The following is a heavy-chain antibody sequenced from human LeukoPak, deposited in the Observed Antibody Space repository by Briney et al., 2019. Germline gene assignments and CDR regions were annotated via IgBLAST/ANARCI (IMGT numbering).Heavy chain of an antibody. CDR1: GGSISSSSYY. CDR2: MYYSGNT. Sequence: SETLSLTCTVSGGSISSSSYYWGWIRQPPGKGLEWIGSMYYSGNTYYNPSLKSRVTISVDTSKNQFSLKLSSVTAADTAVYYCARYYYDSSGSPEDAFDIWGQGTMVTVSS. CDR3: ARYYYDSSGSPEDAFDI. J-gene: IGHJ3*02. V-gene: IGHV4-39*07. D-gene: IGHD3-22*01.